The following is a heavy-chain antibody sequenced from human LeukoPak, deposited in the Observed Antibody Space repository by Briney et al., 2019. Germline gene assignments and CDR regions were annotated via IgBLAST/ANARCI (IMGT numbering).Heavy chain of an antibody. V-gene: IGHV3-33*01. J-gene: IGHJ4*02. Sequence: PGRSLRLSCAASGFTFSRYGMHWVRQAPGKGLEWVALIWYDGSSKHYADSVRGRFTISRDNSKNTLYLQMNSLRAEDTAVYYCARDFELSHWGQGTLVTVSS. CDR1: GFTFSRYG. CDR3: ARDFELSH. CDR2: IWYDGSSK. D-gene: IGHD3-16*02.